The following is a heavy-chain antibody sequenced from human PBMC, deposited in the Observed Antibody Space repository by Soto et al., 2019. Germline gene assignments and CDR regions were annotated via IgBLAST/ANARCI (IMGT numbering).Heavy chain of an antibody. CDR2: IYNSGRT. CDR1: SGSISSYY. J-gene: IGHJ4*02. CDR3: ARTMYFYDSSGYYYAYYFDY. V-gene: IGHV4-59*01. D-gene: IGHD3-22*01. Sequence: PSETLSLTCTVSSGSISSYYWSWIRQPPGKGLEWIGYIYNSGRTNYIPSLKSRVTMSVDTSKNQFSLKLNSVTAADTAVYYCARTMYFYDSSGYYYAYYFDYWGQGTLVTVSS.